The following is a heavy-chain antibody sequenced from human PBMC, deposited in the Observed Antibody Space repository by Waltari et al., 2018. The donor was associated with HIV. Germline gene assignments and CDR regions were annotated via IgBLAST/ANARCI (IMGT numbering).Heavy chain of an antibody. CDR1: GGTFSSSA. CDR3: ARDVDSSSWLTFDY. J-gene: IGHJ4*02. Sequence: QVQLVQSGAEVKKPGASVKVSCKASGGTFSSSAISWVRQATGQGLAWMGGSIPIFGTANDAQKFQGRVTITADESTSTAYMELSSLRSEDTAVYYCARDVDSSSWLTFDYWGQGTLVTVSS. CDR2: SIPIFGTA. D-gene: IGHD6-13*01. V-gene: IGHV1-69*12.